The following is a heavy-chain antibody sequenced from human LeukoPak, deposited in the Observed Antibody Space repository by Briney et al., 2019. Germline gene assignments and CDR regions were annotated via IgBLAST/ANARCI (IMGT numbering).Heavy chain of an antibody. D-gene: IGHD3-10*01. Sequence: SETLSLTCTVSGYSISSGYYWGWIRQPPGKGLEWIGSIYYSGSTYYNPSLKSRVTISVDTSKNQFSLKLSSVTAADTAVYYCARLVLYGSGSYSGDIDYWGQGTLVTVSS. V-gene: IGHV4-38-2*02. CDR1: GYSISSGYY. CDR2: IYYSGST. J-gene: IGHJ4*02. CDR3: ARLVLYGSGSYSGDIDY.